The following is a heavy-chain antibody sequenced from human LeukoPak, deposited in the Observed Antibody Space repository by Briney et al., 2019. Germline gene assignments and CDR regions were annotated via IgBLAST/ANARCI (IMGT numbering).Heavy chain of an antibody. D-gene: IGHD2-2*01. V-gene: IGHV1-2*02. Sequence: ASVKVSCKASGYTFTGYYMHWVRQAPGQGLEWMGWINPNSGGTNYAQKFQGRVTTTRDTSISTAYMELSRLRSDDTAVYYCARLRPIYCSSTSCYAFDIWGQGTMVTVSS. CDR1: GYTFTGYY. CDR2: INPNSGGT. CDR3: ARLRPIYCSSTSCYAFDI. J-gene: IGHJ3*02.